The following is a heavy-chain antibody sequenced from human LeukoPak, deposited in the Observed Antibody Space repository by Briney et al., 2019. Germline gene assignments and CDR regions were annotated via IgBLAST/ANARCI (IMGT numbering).Heavy chain of an antibody. D-gene: IGHD3-22*01. Sequence: GGSLRLSCAASGFTFSSYAMSWVRQAPGEGLEWVSAISGSGGSTYYADSVKGRFTISRDNSKNTLYLQMNSLRAEDTAVYYRAKVHHDSSGYPWGQGTLVTVSS. J-gene: IGHJ5*02. CDR1: GFTFSSYA. CDR3: AKVHHDSSGYP. V-gene: IGHV3-23*01. CDR2: ISGSGGST.